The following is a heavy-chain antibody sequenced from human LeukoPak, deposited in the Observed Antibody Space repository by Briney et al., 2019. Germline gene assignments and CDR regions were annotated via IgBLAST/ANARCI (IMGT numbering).Heavy chain of an antibody. Sequence: TGGSLRLSCAASGFTFSSYSMNWVRQAPGKGLEWVSYISSSSSTIYYADSVKGRFTISRDNAKNSLYLQMNSLRAEDTAVYYCAREKYCSSTSCYIGGFDPWGQGTLVTVSS. CDR3: AREKYCSSTSCYIGGFDP. CDR2: ISSSSSTI. J-gene: IGHJ5*02. V-gene: IGHV3-48*04. CDR1: GFTFSSYS. D-gene: IGHD2-2*02.